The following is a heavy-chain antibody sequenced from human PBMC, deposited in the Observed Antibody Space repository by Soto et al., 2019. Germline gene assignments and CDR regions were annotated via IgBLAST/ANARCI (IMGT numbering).Heavy chain of an antibody. CDR3: ARDNGSGSYYYYYMDV. V-gene: IGHV4-59*01. D-gene: IGHD3-10*01. CDR2: IYYSGST. CDR1: GGSISSYY. Sequence: SETLSLTCTVSGGSISSYYWSWIRHPPGKGLEWIGYIYYSGSTNYNPSLKSRVTISVDTSKNQFSLKLSSVTAADTAVYYCARDNGSGSYYYYYMDVWGKGTTVTVSS. J-gene: IGHJ6*03.